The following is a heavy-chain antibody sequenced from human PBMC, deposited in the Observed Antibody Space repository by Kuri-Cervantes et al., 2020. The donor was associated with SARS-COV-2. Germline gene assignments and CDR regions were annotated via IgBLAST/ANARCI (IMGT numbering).Heavy chain of an antibody. CDR1: GFTFSSYA. D-gene: IGHD3-9*01. V-gene: IGHV3-48*02. J-gene: IGHJ6*02. CDR2: ISSSSSTI. CDR3: ARDGIITISYYYYYGMDV. Sequence: LSLTCAASGFTFSSYAMSWVRQAPGKGLEWVSYISSSSSTIYYADSVKGRSTISRDNAKNSLYLQMNSLRDEDTAVYYCARDGIITISYYYYYGMDVWGQGTTVTVSS.